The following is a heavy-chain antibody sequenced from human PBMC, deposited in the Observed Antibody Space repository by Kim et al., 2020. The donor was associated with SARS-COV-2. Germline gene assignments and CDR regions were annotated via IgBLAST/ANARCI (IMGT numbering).Heavy chain of an antibody. D-gene: IGHD2-2*02. CDR3: ARSCSTTSCYTGGDY. J-gene: IGHJ4*02. V-gene: IGHV5-51*01. CDR2: IYPANSDT. CDR1: GYSFTSYW. Sequence: GESLKISCKGSGYSFTSYWIGWVRQMPGKGLEWMGIIYPANSDTRYSPSFQGQVTVSADKSISTAFLQWSSLKASDTAMYYCARSCSTTSCYTGGDYCGQGTLVTVSS.